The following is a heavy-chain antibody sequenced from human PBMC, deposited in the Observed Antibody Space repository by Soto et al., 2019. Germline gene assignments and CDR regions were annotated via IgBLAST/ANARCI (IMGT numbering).Heavy chain of an antibody. D-gene: IGHD3-3*01. CDR1: GGSFSGYY. V-gene: IGHV4-34*01. J-gene: IGHJ6*02. CDR3: ARSLLGGTIFGVDIYYYYYGMDV. CDR2: INHSGST. Sequence: PSETLSLTCAVYGGSFSGYYWSWIRQPPGKGLEWIGEINHSGSTNYNPSLKSRVTISVDTSKNQFSLKLSSVTAADTAVYYCARSLLGGTIFGVDIYYYYYGMDVWGQGTTVTVSS.